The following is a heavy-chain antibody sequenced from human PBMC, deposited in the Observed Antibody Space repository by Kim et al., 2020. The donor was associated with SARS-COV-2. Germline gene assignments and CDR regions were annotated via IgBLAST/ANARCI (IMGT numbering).Heavy chain of an antibody. D-gene: IGHD6-13*01. J-gene: IGHJ4*02. V-gene: IGHV3-30*02. CDR3: AKGGYSSSWYRGYFDY. Sequence: SVKGRFTSSRDNSKTTLYLKMNSLRAEDTAVYYCAKGGYSSSWYRGYFDYWGQGTLVTVSS.